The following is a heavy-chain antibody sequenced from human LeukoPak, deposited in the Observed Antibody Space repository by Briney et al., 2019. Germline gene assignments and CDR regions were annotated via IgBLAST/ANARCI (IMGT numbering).Heavy chain of an antibody. J-gene: IGHJ4*02. CDR1: GFTFGDYA. CDR3: TRVRWGSYSDY. D-gene: IGHD3-16*01. CDR2: IRSKAYGGTT. V-gene: IGHV3-49*04. Sequence: GGSLRLSCTASGFTFGDYAMRWVRQAPGKGLEWVGFIRSKAYGGTTEYAASVKGRFTISRDDSKSIGYLQMNSLKTEDTAVYYCTRVRWGSYSDYWGQGTLVTVSS.